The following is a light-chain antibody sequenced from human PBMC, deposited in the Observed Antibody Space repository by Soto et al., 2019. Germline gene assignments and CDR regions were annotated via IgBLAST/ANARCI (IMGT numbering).Light chain of an antibody. CDR1: KNDIGVYDF. V-gene: IGLV2-8*01. Sequence: QSALTQPPSASGSPGQSVTISCTGTKNDIGVYDFVSWYQHHPGKAPRLIIYEVVQRPSGVPDRFPGSKSSNTASLTVSGLQAADEADYFCKSYAGSNTYVFGSGTKVTVL. J-gene: IGLJ1*01. CDR3: KSYAGSNTYV. CDR2: EVV.